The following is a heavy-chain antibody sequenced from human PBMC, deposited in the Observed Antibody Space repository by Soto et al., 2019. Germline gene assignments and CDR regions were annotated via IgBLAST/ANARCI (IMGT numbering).Heavy chain of an antibody. V-gene: IGHV1-8*01. J-gene: IGHJ4*02. CDR3: ARTLYGDNVDY. CDR2: MNPNSGNT. D-gene: IGHD4-17*01. Sequence: ASVKVSCKASGYTFTSYDINWVRQATGQGLERMGWMNPNSGNTGYAQTFKSNVTMTRNTSISTAYMELSRLRSEDTAVYYCARTLYGDNVDYWGQGTLVTSPQ. CDR1: GYTFTSYD.